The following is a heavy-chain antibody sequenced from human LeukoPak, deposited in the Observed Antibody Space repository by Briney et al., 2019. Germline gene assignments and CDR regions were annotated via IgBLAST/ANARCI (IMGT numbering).Heavy chain of an antibody. CDR2: INPNSGGT. J-gene: IGHJ6*03. D-gene: IGHD5-18*01. Sequence: ASVKVSCKASGYTFTGYYMHWVRQAPGQGLEWMGWINPNSGGTNYAQKFQGRVTMTRDTSISTAYMELSRLRSDDTAVYYCARDVSDTAIRASYYYYMDVWGKGTTVTISS. V-gene: IGHV1-2*02. CDR1: GYTFTGYY. CDR3: ARDVSDTAIRASYYYYMDV.